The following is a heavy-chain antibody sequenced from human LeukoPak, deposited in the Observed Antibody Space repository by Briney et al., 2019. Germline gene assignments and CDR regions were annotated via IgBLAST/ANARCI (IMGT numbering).Heavy chain of an antibody. Sequence: SVKVSCKASGGTFSSYAISWVRQAPGQGLEWMGGIIPIFGTANYAQKFQGRATITADESTSTAYMELSSLRSEDTAVYYCARETEYNQPDYYDSSGYVTVDFDYWGQGTLVTVSS. J-gene: IGHJ4*02. CDR2: IIPIFGTA. CDR3: ARETEYNQPDYYDSSGYVTVDFDY. V-gene: IGHV1-69*01. CDR1: GGTFSSYA. D-gene: IGHD3-22*01.